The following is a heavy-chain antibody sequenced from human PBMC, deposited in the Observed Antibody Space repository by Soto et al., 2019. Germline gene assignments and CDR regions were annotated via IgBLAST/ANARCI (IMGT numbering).Heavy chain of an antibody. CDR1: GFTFSSYG. Sequence: EVQLVESGGGLVQPGGSLSLSCGASGFTFSSYGMSWVRQDQGKGLEWVAKIKQDGSETYYVDSVKGRFTISRDNANNSLYLQMNSLRAEDTAVYYCARDRGWFDPWGQGTLVTVSS. CDR2: IKQDGSET. CDR3: ARDRGWFDP. J-gene: IGHJ5*02. V-gene: IGHV3-7*03.